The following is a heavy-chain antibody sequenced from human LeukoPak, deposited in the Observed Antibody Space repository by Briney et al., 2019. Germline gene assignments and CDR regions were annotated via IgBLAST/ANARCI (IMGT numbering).Heavy chain of an antibody. CDR1: GFTLRNYA. Sequence: PGGSLRLSCAASGFTLRNYAMTWVRQAPGKGLEWVSGISGSGGSTYYADSVKGRFTISRDNSKNTLYLQMNSLRTEDTAVYYCARDPLGTRPGFDYWGQGTLVTVSS. V-gene: IGHV3-23*01. D-gene: IGHD1-1*01. CDR2: ISGSGGST. CDR3: ARDPLGTRPGFDY. J-gene: IGHJ4*02.